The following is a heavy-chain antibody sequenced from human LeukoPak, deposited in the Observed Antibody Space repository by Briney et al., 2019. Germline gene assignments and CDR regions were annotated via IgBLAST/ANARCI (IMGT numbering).Heavy chain of an antibody. D-gene: IGHD6-13*01. Sequence: GRSLRLSCAASGFTFSSYAMHWVRQAPGKGLEWVAVISYDGSNKYYADSVKGRFTISRDNSKNTLYLQMNSLRAEDTAVYYCASVAAAATNWGQGTLVTVSS. J-gene: IGHJ4*02. CDR3: ASVAAAATN. CDR1: GFTFSSYA. V-gene: IGHV3-30-3*01. CDR2: ISYDGSNK.